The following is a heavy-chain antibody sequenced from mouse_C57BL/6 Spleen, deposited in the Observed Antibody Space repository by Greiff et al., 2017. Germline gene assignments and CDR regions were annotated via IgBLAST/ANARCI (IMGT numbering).Heavy chain of an antibody. CDR3: AKISFTTVVARGYFDV. CDR1: GYTFTSYW. V-gene: IGHV1-72*01. D-gene: IGHD1-1*01. Sequence: VQLQQPGAELVKPGASVKLSCKASGYTFTSYWMHWVKQRPGRGLEWIGRIDPNSGGTKYNEKFQSKATLTVDKPSSTAYMQLSSRTSEDSAVYYCAKISFTTVVARGYFDVWGTGTTVTVSS. J-gene: IGHJ1*03. CDR2: IDPNSGGT.